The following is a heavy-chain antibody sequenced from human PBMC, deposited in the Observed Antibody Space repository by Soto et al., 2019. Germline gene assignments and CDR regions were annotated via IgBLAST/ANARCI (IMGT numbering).Heavy chain of an antibody. CDR3: AKDYCSSTSCYANTGIAAAANFDY. J-gene: IGHJ4*02. V-gene: IGHV3-23*01. D-gene: IGHD2-2*01. CDR1: GFTFSSYA. Sequence: GGSLRLSCAASGFTFSSYAMSWVRQAPGKGLEWVSAISGSGGSTYYADSGKGRFTISRDNSKNTLYLQMNSLRAEDTAVYYCAKDYCSSTSCYANTGIAAAANFDYWGQGTLVTVSS. CDR2: ISGSGGST.